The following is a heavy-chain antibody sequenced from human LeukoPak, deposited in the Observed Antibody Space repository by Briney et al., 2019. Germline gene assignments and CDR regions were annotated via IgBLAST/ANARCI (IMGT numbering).Heavy chain of an antibody. CDR2: VSGSGRST. CDR3: ASGYSSGWYYFDY. Sequence: PGGSLRLSCAASGFTFSDYAMSWVRQAPGKGLEWVSAVSGSGRSTYYADSVKGRFTISRDTSKNTLYPQMNSLRAEDTAVYYCASGYSSGWYYFDYWGQGTLVTVSS. V-gene: IGHV3-23*01. CDR1: GFTFSDYA. D-gene: IGHD6-19*01. J-gene: IGHJ4*02.